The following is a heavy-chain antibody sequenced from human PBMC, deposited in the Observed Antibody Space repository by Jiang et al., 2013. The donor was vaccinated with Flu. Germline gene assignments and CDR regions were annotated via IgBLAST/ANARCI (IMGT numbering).Heavy chain of an antibody. CDR3: VKQKSSNRLNYDILTGYPIGPVPGGAFDI. CDR1: GFTFGSYA. J-gene: IGHJ3*02. D-gene: IGHD3-9*01. CDR2: IGGSGGST. Sequence: VQLLESGGDLVQPGGSLRLSCAASGFTFGSYAMSWVRQAPGKGLEWVSTIGGSGGSTYYADSVKGRFTISRDNSKNTLYLQMNSLRAEDTAVYYCVKQKSSNRLNYDILTGYPIGPVPGGAFDIWGQGTMVTV. V-gene: IGHV3-23*01.